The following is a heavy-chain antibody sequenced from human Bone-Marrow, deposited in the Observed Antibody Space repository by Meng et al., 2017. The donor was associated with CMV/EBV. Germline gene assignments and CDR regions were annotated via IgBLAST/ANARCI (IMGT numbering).Heavy chain of an antibody. V-gene: IGHV3-30*04. Sequence: GESLKISCAASGSTFSSYAMHWVRQAPGKGLEWVAVISYDGSNKYYADSVKGRFTISRDNSKNTLYLQMNSLRAEDTAVYYCARNRGYSYGYGFYYWGHGTLVTVSS. J-gene: IGHJ4*01. CDR3: ARNRGYSYGYGFYY. CDR2: ISYDGSNK. D-gene: IGHD5-18*01. CDR1: GSTFSSYA.